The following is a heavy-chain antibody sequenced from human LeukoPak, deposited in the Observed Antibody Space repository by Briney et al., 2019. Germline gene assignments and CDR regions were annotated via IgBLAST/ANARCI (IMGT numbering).Heavy chain of an antibody. CDR3: ARRDGYNHFDY. D-gene: IGHD5-24*01. CDR1: GGSISSYY. J-gene: IGHJ4*02. Sequence: SETLSLTCTVSGGSISSYYWSWIRQPPGKGLEWIGYIYYSGSTNYNPSLKSRVTISVDTSKNQFSLKLSSVTAADTAVYYCARRDGYNHFDYWGQGTLVTASS. CDR2: IYYSGST. V-gene: IGHV4-59*01.